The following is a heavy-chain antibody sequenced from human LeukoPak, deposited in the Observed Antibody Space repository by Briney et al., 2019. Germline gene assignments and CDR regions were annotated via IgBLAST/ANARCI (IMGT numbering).Heavy chain of an antibody. Sequence: SETLSLTCAVYGGSFSGYYWSWIRQPPGKGLEWIGEINHSGSTNYNPSLKSRVTISVDTSKNQFSLKLSSVTAAGTAVYYCASVLRYFDNAFDIWGQGTMVTVSS. V-gene: IGHV4-34*01. D-gene: IGHD3-9*01. CDR3: ASVLRYFDNAFDI. CDR2: INHSGST. J-gene: IGHJ3*02. CDR1: GGSFSGYY.